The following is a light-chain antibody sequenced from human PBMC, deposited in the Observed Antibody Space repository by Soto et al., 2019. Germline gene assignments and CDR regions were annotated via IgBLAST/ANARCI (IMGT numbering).Light chain of an antibody. Sequence: EIVLTQSPGTLSLSPGERATLSCRASQSVSSSYLAWYQQKPGQAPRLLIYGASSRATGIPDRFSGSGSGPDFTLTISRPETEDFAVYYCQQYGSSPLFTFGPGTKVDIK. CDR2: GAS. CDR1: QSVSSSY. V-gene: IGKV3-20*01. CDR3: QQYGSSPLFT. J-gene: IGKJ3*01.